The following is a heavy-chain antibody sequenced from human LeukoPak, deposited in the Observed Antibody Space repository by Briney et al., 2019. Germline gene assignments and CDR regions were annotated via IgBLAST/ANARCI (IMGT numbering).Heavy chain of an antibody. CDR1: GGSISSGSYY. Sequence: SQTLSLTCTVSGGSISSGSYYWSWIRQPAGKGLEWIGRIYTSGSTYYNPSLKSRVTISVDTSKNQFSLKLSSVTAADTAVYYCASSLITFGGVIDWFDPWGQGTLVTVSS. CDR2: IYTSGST. D-gene: IGHD3-16*02. V-gene: IGHV4-61*02. J-gene: IGHJ5*02. CDR3: ASSLITFGGVIDWFDP.